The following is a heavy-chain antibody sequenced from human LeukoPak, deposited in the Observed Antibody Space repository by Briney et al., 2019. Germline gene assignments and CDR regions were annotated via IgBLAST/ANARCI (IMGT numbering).Heavy chain of an antibody. CDR1: GGSISSYY. V-gene: IGHV4-59*01. CDR3: ARANLGYCSGGSCYSHYYGMDV. D-gene: IGHD2-15*01. CDR2: IYYSGST. J-gene: IGHJ6*02. Sequence: SETLSLTCTVSGGSISSYYWSWIRQPPGKGLEWIGYIYYSGSTNYNPSLKSRVTISVDTSKNQFSLKLSSVTAADTAVYYCARANLGYCSGGSCYSHYYGMDVWGQGTTVTVSS.